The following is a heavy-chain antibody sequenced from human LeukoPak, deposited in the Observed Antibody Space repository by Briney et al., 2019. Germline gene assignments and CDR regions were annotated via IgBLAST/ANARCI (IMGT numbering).Heavy chain of an antibody. D-gene: IGHD3-9*01. V-gene: IGHV3-11*01. Sequence: GGSLRLSCAASGFTFSDYYINWIRQAPGKGLEWVSYISSGGSTIYYADSVKGRFTISRDNAKNSLYLQMNSLRAEDTAVYYCAKVGNDILTGYYGPVVDYYYMDVWGKGTTVTVSS. J-gene: IGHJ6*03. CDR2: ISSGGSTI. CDR3: AKVGNDILTGYYGPVVDYYYMDV. CDR1: GFTFSDYY.